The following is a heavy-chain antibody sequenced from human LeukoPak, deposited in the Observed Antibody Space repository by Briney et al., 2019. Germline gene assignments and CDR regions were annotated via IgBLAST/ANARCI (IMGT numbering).Heavy chain of an antibody. J-gene: IGHJ6*04. Sequence: QSGGSLRLSCAASGFTFSSYAVHWVRQAPGKGLEWVAVISYDGSNKYYADSVKGRFTISRDNSKNTLYLQMNSLRAEDTAVYYCARDKQLWSLGDYYYGMDVWGKGTTVTVSS. CDR2: ISYDGSNK. CDR3: ARDKQLWSLGDYYYGMDV. D-gene: IGHD5-18*01. V-gene: IGHV3-30*04. CDR1: GFTFSSYA.